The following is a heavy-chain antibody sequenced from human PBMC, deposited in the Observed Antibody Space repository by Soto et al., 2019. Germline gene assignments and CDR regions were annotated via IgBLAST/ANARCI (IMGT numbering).Heavy chain of an antibody. D-gene: IGHD6-19*01. CDR1: RYTFTSYY. Sequence: XSGKVSFKASRYTFTSYYMHWVRQAPGQGLEWMGIINPSGGSTSYAQKFQGRVTMTRDTSTSTVYMELSSLRSEDTAVYYCARSLTTIAVAGGGVDYWGQGTLVTVSS. CDR3: ARSLTTIAVAGGGVDY. J-gene: IGHJ4*02. V-gene: IGHV1-46*01. CDR2: INPSGGST.